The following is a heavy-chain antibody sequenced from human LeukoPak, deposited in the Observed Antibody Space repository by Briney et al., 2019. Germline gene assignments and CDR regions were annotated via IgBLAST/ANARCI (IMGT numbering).Heavy chain of an antibody. D-gene: IGHD6-19*01. CDR3: ARNNVGSSGWTGLGF. CDR1: GGTFTSYA. V-gene: IGHV1-46*04. J-gene: IGHJ4*02. CDR2: IKPHDGST. Sequence: ASGKVSCKASGGTFTSYAISWGGQAPGQRRGWRGGIKPHDGSTFYAQSLQGRVTLTRDTSNSAVYMDLSSLRSEDTAIYFCARNNVGSSGWTGLGFWGQGTLVTVSS.